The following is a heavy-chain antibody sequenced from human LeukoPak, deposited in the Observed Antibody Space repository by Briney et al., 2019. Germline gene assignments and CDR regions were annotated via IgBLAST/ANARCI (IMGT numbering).Heavy chain of an antibody. V-gene: IGHV1-2*02. CDR2: INPNSGGT. J-gene: IGHJ3*02. Sequence: ASVKVSCMASGYTFTGYYMHWVRQAPGQGLEWMGWINPNSGGTNYAQKSQGRVTMTRDTSISTAYMELSRLRSEDTAVYYCATRVVGYCSGGSCPDDAFDIWGQGTMVTVSS. CDR3: ATRVVGYCSGGSCPDDAFDI. CDR1: GYTFTGYY. D-gene: IGHD2-15*01.